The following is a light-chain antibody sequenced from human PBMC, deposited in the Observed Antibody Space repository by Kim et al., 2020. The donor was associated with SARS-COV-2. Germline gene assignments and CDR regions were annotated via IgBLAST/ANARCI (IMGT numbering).Light chain of an antibody. V-gene: IGKV2-30*01. Sequence: DVVMTQSPLSLPVTLGQPASISCRSSQSLVYRDGNTYLNWFQQSPGQSPRRLIYKVSNRDSGVPDRFSGSGSGTDFTLTISRVEAEDVGVYYCMQGSHWPYSFGQGTKLEIK. CDR2: KVS. J-gene: IGKJ2*03. CDR3: MQGSHWPYS. CDR1: QSLVYRDGNTY.